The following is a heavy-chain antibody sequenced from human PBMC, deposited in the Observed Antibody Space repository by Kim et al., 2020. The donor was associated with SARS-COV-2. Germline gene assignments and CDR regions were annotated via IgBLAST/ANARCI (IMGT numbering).Heavy chain of an antibody. CDR2: WYN. V-gene: IGHV6-1*01. J-gene: IGHJ5*02. CDR3: ARDLLGFDP. Sequence: WYNDYAVSVKSRITINPDASTNQLSLQLNAVTPEDTALYYCARDLLGFDPWGQGTLVTVSS.